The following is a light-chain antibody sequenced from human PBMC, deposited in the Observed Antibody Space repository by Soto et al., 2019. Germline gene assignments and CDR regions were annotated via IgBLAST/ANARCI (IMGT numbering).Light chain of an antibody. CDR2: GAS. Sequence: DIVMTQAPATLSVYQGERATLSCRASQSVSSSYLAWYQQKPGQAPRLLIYGASSRATGIPDKFSGSGSGTDFTLTISRLEPEDFAVYYCQQYGSSGTFGQGTKVDI. CDR1: QSVSSSY. CDR3: QQYGSSGT. J-gene: IGKJ1*01. V-gene: IGKV3-20*01.